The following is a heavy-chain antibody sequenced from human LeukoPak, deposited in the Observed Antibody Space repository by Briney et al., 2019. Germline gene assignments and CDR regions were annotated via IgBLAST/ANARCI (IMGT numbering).Heavy chain of an antibody. Sequence: GGSLRLSCAASGFTFSSYRMNWVRQAPGKGQEWVSYIYSSCSTIYYADSVKGRFTISRDNAKNSLYLQMNSLRAEDTAVYYCASPFDYWGQGTLVTVSS. V-gene: IGHV3-48*01. CDR1: GFTFSSYR. CDR3: ASPFDY. CDR2: IYSSCSTI. J-gene: IGHJ4*02.